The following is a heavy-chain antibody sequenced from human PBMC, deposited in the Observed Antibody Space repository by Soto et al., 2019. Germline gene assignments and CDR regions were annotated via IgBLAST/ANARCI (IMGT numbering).Heavy chain of an antibody. CDR1: GTIFSSYT. J-gene: IGHJ6*02. CDR3: ARGLGGRMDD. CDR2: IIPILGET. V-gene: IGHV1-69*08. Sequence: QVQLVQSGAEVKKPGSSVRVSCKASGTIFSSYTISWVRQAPAQGLEWMGRIIPILGETNSAQKFQGRVTLTADKSTNTAYMELNSLRLEDTALYYCARGLGGRMDDWGQGTTVTVSS. D-gene: IGHD3-16*01.